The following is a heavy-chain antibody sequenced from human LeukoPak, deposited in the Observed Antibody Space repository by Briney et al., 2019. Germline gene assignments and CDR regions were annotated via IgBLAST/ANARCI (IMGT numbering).Heavy chain of an antibody. J-gene: IGHJ4*02. CDR3: TRDFGSGSDY. D-gene: IGHD6-19*01. Sequence: GGSLRLSCTASGFTFGDFAMSWFRQAPGKGLEWVGFIRSKAYGGTIEYAASMKGSFTISRDDSKGIAYLQMNSLKIEDTAVYYCTRDFGSGSDYWGQGTLVTVSS. CDR1: GFTFGDFA. V-gene: IGHV3-49*03. CDR2: IRSKAYGGTI.